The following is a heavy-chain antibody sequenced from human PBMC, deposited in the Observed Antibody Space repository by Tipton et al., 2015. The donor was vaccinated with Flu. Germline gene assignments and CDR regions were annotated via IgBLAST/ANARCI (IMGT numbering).Heavy chain of an antibody. CDR2: IWYDGSNK. Sequence: SLRLSCAASGFTFSSYGMHWVRQAPGKGLEWVAVIWYDGSNKYYADSVKGRFTISRDNSKNTLYLQMNSLRAEDTAVYYCARDRDVVVVAATLGTFDIWSQGTMVTVSS. CDR3: ARDRDVVVVAATLGTFDI. D-gene: IGHD2-15*01. CDR1: GFTFSSYG. J-gene: IGHJ3*02. V-gene: IGHV3-33*01.